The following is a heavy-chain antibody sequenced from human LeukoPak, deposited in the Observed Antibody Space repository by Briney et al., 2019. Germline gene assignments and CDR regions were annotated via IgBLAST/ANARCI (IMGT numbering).Heavy chain of an antibody. J-gene: IGHJ5*02. CDR2: IYYSGST. Sequence: SETLSLTCTVSGGSISSSSYFWGWIRQPPGKGLEWIGSIYYSGSTYYNPSLKSRVTISVDTSKNQSSLKLSSVTAADTAVYYCARRPHDYSGFWFDPWGQGTLVTVSS. V-gene: IGHV4-39*01. CDR1: GGSISSSSYF. CDR3: ARRPHDYSGFWFDP. D-gene: IGHD4-11*01.